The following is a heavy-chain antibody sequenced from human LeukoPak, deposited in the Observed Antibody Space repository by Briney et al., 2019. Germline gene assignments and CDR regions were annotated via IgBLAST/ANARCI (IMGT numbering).Heavy chain of an antibody. CDR2: IYDSGST. CDR1: GGSISNSNW. Sequence: SGTLSLTCAVSGGSISNSNWWSWVRQSPGKGLEWIGYIYDSGSTNYNPSLKSRVTISVDTSKNQFSLKLSSVTAADTAVYYCARVGGTNYYYYGMDVWGQGTTVTVSS. J-gene: IGHJ6*02. D-gene: IGHD1-1*01. V-gene: IGHV4-4*02. CDR3: ARVGGTNYYYYGMDV.